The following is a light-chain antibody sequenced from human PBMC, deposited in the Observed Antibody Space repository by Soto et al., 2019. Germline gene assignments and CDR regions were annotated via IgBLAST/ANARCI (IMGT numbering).Light chain of an antibody. CDR2: NVT. J-gene: IGLJ1*01. CDR3: SSYTSRFTYV. V-gene: IGLV2-14*01. CDR1: SSDVGGYDC. Sequence: SVLTQPASVSGSPGQSITISCIGTSSDVGGYDCVSWYQQHPGKAPKLIIYNVTNRPSEISNRFSGSKSGNTASLTISGLQAEDEADYYCSSYTSRFTYVFGTGTKLTVL.